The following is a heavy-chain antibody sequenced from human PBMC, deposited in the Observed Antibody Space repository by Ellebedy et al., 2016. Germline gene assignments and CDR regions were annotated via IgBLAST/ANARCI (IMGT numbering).Heavy chain of an antibody. D-gene: IGHD5-12*01. CDR2: IYPGDSDT. Sequence: KVSCXGSGYSFTSYWIGWVRQMPGKGLEWMGIIYPGDSDTRYSPSFQGQVTISADKSISTAYLQWSSLKASDTAMYYCARQAIVATVDDAFDIWGQGTMVTVSS. V-gene: IGHV5-51*01. J-gene: IGHJ3*02. CDR3: ARQAIVATVDDAFDI. CDR1: GYSFTSYW.